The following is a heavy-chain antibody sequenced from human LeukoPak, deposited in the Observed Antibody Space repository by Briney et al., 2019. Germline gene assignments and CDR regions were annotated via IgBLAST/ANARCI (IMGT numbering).Heavy chain of an antibody. D-gene: IGHD5-12*01. CDR3: ARVRGSSDYNQFLYYYMDV. CDR1: GGSISSSDHF. J-gene: IGHJ6*03. Sequence: SETLSLTCTVSGGSISSSDHFWGWIRQPPAKGLEWIGGIFYSGSTFYNPSLKSRVTISVDTSRNQFSLKLTSVTAADTAVYYCARVRGSSDYNQFLYYYMDVWGKGTTVTVSS. CDR2: IFYSGST. V-gene: IGHV4-39*07.